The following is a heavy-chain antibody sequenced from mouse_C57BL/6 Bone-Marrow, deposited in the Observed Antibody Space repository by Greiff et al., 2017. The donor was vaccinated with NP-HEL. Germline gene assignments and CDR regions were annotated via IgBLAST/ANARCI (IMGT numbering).Heavy chain of an antibody. CDR2: SRNKANDYTT. D-gene: IGHD2-5*01. CDR1: GFTFSDFY. Sequence: DVMLVESGGGLVQSGRSLRLSCATSGFTFSDFYMEWVRQAPGKGLEWIAASRNKANDYTTEYSASVKGRFIVSRDTSQSILYLQMNALRAEDTAIYYCARDAYYSNFYWYFDVWGTGTTVTVSS. J-gene: IGHJ1*03. V-gene: IGHV7-1*01. CDR3: ARDAYYSNFYWYFDV.